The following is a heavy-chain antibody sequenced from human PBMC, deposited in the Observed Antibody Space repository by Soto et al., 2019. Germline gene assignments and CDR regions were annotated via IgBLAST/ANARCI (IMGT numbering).Heavy chain of an antibody. V-gene: IGHV3-48*01. J-gene: IGHJ1*01. CDR2: ISSSSSTI. CDR3: ATSLWGVIAAAIQH. CDR1: GFTFSSYS. Sequence: PGESLKISCAASGFTFSSYSMNWVRQAPGKGLEWVSYISSSSSTIYYADSVKGRFTISRDNAKNSLYLQMNSLRAEDTAVYYCATSLWGVIAAAIQHWGQGTLVTVSS. D-gene: IGHD6-13*01.